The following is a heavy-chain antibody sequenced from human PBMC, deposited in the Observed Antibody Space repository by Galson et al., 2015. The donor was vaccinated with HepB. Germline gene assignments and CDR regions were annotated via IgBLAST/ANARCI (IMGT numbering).Heavy chain of an antibody. J-gene: IGHJ6*03. CDR2: IWYDGSNK. CDR1: GFTFSSYG. D-gene: IGHD5-24*01. CDR3: ARDHYNTHPYYYYYYMDV. Sequence: SLRLSCAASGFTFSSYGMHWVRQAPGKGLEWVAVIWYDGSNKYYADSVKGRFTISRDNSKNTLYLQMNSLRAEDTAVYYCARDHYNTHPYYYYYYMDVWGKGTTVTVSS. V-gene: IGHV3-33*01.